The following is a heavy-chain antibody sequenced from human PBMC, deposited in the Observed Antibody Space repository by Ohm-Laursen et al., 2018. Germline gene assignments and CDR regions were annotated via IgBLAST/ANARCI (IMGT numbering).Heavy chain of an antibody. CDR1: GITFSTYA. J-gene: IGHJ4*02. CDR3: ARGAPFYGGFDY. Sequence: SLRLSCAASGITFSTYAMNWVRQSPGKGLEWLSYIDASGGTIYYADSVKGRLTISRDNAKNSLYLQMSGLRGEDTAVYYCARGAPFYGGFDYWGQGTLVTVSS. V-gene: IGHV3-48*01. D-gene: IGHD4-17*01. CDR2: IDASGGTI.